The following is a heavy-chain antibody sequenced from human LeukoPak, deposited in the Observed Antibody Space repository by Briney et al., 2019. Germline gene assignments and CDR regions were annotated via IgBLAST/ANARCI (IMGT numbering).Heavy chain of an antibody. D-gene: IGHD4-17*01. Sequence: GGSLRLSCAASGFTFSDYAMSWVRQALGKGLKWVSVISGSGGSTYNADSVKGRFTISRDNSKNILYLQTNSLRAKDTAVYYCAKSVESAVTTNPYFDFWGQGALVTVSS. CDR3: AKSVESAVTTNPYFDF. J-gene: IGHJ4*02. CDR2: ISGSGGST. CDR1: GFTFSDYA. V-gene: IGHV3-23*01.